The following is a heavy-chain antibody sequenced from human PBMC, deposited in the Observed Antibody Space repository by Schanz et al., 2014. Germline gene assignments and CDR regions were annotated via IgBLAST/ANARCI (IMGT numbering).Heavy chain of an antibody. CDR3: ARKMKLGVYGGKGHDSLDI. J-gene: IGHJ3*02. D-gene: IGHD4-17*01. CDR1: GITFSSHS. Sequence: EVHLVESGGGLVQPGGSLRLSCAASGITFSSHSFNWVRQDPGKGLVWVARINSVGSNTDYADSVTGRFTISRDNAKNTLYLQMNTLRAEDTAVYYCARKMKLGVYGGKGHDSLDIWGQGTMVTVSS. V-gene: IGHV3-74*02. CDR2: INSVGSNT.